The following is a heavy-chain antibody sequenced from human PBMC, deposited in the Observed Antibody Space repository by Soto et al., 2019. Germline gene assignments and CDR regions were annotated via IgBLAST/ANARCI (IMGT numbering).Heavy chain of an antibody. CDR1: GGSISSSSYY. J-gene: IGHJ6*02. Sequence: SETLSLTCTVSGGSISSSSYYWGWIRQPPGKGLEWIGSIYYSGSTYYNPSLKSRVTISVDTSKNQFSLKLSSVTAADTAVYYCARHPGEVTTGGYYYYYGMDVWGQGTTVTVSS. CDR2: IYYSGST. V-gene: IGHV4-39*01. CDR3: ARHPGEVTTGGYYYYYGMDV. D-gene: IGHD4-17*01.